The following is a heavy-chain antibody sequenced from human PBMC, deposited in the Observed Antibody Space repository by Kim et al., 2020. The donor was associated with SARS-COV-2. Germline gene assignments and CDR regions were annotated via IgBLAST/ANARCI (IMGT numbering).Heavy chain of an antibody. Sequence: GGSLRLSCAASGFTFSSYWMTWVRQAPGKGLEWVANIKQDGNQKYYVDSVKGRFTISRDNAKNSLYLQMNSLRAEDTAVYYCAKSGYYGSRSYFDFDYW. CDR3: AKSGYYGSRSYFDFDY. V-gene: IGHV3-7*03. D-gene: IGHD3-10*01. CDR2: IKQDGNQK. CDR1: GFTFSSYW. J-gene: IGHJ4*01.